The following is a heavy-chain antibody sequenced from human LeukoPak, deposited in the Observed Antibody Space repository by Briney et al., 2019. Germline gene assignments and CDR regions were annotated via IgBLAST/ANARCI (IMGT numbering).Heavy chain of an antibody. D-gene: IGHD4-17*01. Sequence: PGGSLRLSCAASEFILSGYAMSWVRQSPGKGLEWVSSITAGGTTTYYEDSVKGRFTISRDNSKSTLYLQMNSLSAEDTALYYCAKLYGDYKHAFPLWGQGTMVTVSS. CDR2: ITAGGTTT. CDR1: EFILSGYA. V-gene: IGHV3-23*01. J-gene: IGHJ3*01. CDR3: AKLYGDYKHAFPL.